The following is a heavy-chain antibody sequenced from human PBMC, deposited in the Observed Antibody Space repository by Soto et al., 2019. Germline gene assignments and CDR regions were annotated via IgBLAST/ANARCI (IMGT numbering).Heavy chain of an antibody. V-gene: IGHV3-21*01. D-gene: IGHD3-9*01. CDR2: ISSSSSYI. Sequence: EVQLVESGGGLVKPGGSLRLSCAASGFTFSSYSMNWVRQAPGKGLEWVSSISSSSSYIYYADSVKGRFTISRDNAKNSLYLQMNSLRAEDTAVYYCARGGVLRYFDWLLGLDYGGQGTLVTVSS. J-gene: IGHJ4*02. CDR3: ARGGVLRYFDWLLGLDY. CDR1: GFTFSSYS.